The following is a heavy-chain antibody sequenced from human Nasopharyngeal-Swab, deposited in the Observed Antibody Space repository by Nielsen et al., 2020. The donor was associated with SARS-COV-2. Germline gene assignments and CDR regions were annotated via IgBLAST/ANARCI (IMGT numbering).Heavy chain of an antibody. D-gene: IGHD1-26*01. CDR1: GYSFSSYG. J-gene: IGHJ2*01. CDR2: ISPHNGNT. CDR3: ARKLGAPRAWYFDL. Sequence: ASVKVSCKASGYSFSSYGVAWVRQAPGQGLEWMGWISPHNGNTNYAQNFQGRVTVTTDISTSTAYLELRSLRSDDTAIYYCARKLGAPRAWYFDLWGRGTLVSVSS. V-gene: IGHV1-18*01.